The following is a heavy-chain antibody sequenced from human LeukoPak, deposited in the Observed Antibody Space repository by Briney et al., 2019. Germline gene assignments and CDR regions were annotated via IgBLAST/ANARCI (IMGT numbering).Heavy chain of an antibody. CDR1: GFTFSNYS. CDR2: ISSSSSYI. D-gene: IGHD6-19*01. CDR3: ARFQGGYSSGWTDY. V-gene: IGHV3-21*01. J-gene: IGHJ4*02. Sequence: GGSLRLSCAASGFTFSNYSMNWVRQAPGKGLEWVSSISSSSSYIYYAYSVKGRFTISRDNAKNSLYLQMNSLRAEDTAVYYCARFQGGYSSGWTDYWGQGTLVTVSS.